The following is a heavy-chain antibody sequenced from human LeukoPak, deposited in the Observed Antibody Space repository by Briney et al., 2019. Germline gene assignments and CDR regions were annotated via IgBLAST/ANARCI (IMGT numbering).Heavy chain of an antibody. CDR2: INWNGGST. Sequence: PGGSLRLSCAASGFTFDDYGMSWVRQAPGKGLEWVSGINWNGGSTGYADSVKGRFTISRDNAKNSLYLQMNSLRAEDTALYYCAREPVGALPGASFDYWGQGTLVTVSS. J-gene: IGHJ4*02. CDR3: AREPVGALPGASFDY. CDR1: GFTFDDYG. V-gene: IGHV3-20*04. D-gene: IGHD1-26*01.